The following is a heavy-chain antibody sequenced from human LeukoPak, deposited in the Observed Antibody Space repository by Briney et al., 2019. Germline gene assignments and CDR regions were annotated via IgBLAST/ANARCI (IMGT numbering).Heavy chain of an antibody. D-gene: IGHD6-6*01. Sequence: GGSLRLSCAASGFTFSSYGMHWVRQAPGKGLEWVTFIRYDGSNKYYADSVKGRFTISRDNSKNTLYLQMNSLRAEDTAVYYCANHKQDSSSSYFDYWGQGALVTVSS. CDR1: GFTFSSYG. CDR2: IRYDGSNK. V-gene: IGHV3-30*02. CDR3: ANHKQDSSSSYFDY. J-gene: IGHJ4*02.